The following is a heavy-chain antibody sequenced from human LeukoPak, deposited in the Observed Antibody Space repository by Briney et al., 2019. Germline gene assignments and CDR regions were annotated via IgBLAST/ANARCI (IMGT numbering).Heavy chain of an antibody. CDR3: ARNYGSGSYYNDVYYYYYMDV. D-gene: IGHD3-10*01. CDR2: INSDGSST. Sequence: PGGSLRLSCAASGFTFSSYWMHWVRQAPGKGLVWVSRINSDGSSTSYADSVKGRFTISRDNAKNSLYLQMNSLRAEDTAVYYCARNYGSGSYYNDVYYYYYMDVWGKGTTVTISS. V-gene: IGHV3-74*01. J-gene: IGHJ6*03. CDR1: GFTFSSYW.